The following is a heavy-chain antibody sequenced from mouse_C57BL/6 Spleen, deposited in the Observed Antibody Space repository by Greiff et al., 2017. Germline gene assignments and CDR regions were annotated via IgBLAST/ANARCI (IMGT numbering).Heavy chain of an antibody. Sequence: QVQLQQPGAELVKPGASVKMSCKASGYTFTSYWITWVKQGPGQGLEWIGDLYPGSGSTNYNEKFKSKATLTVDTSSSTAYMQLSSLTSDDSAVYYCALDDGYYLRAMDYWGQGPSVTVSS. V-gene: IGHV1-55*01. CDR3: ALDDGYYLRAMDY. CDR2: LYPGSGST. D-gene: IGHD2-3*01. CDR1: GYTFTSYW. J-gene: IGHJ4*01.